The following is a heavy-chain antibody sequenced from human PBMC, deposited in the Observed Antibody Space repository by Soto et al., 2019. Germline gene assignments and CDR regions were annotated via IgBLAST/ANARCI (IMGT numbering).Heavy chain of an antibody. CDR1: GGSISSGDYY. Sequence: SETLSLTCTVSGGSISSGDYYWSWIRQPPGKGLEWIGYIYYSGSTYYNPSLKSRVTISVDTSKSQFSLKLSSVTAADTAVYYCARDGGPRTNGVLDYWGQGTLVTVSS. CDR3: ARDGGPRTNGVLDY. J-gene: IGHJ4*02. D-gene: IGHD3-16*01. V-gene: IGHV4-30-4*01. CDR2: IYYSGST.